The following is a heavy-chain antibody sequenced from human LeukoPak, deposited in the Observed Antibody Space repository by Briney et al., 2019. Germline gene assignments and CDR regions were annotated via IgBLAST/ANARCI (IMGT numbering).Heavy chain of an antibody. CDR2: IVPILGTA. CDR1: GYTFPSYF. Sequence: ASVKVSCKASGYTFPSYFMHWVRQAPGQGLEWMGGIVPILGTANYAQKFQGRVTITADDSTGTAYMELTSLRSADTAVYYCARSQGYSYGSSYWGQGTLVTVSS. J-gene: IGHJ4*02. V-gene: IGHV1-69*13. D-gene: IGHD5-18*01. CDR3: ARSQGYSYGSSY.